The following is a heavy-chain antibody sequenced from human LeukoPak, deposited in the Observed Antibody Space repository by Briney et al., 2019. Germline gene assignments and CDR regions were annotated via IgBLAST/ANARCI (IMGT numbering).Heavy chain of an antibody. D-gene: IGHD2-2*02. CDR3: AKDRCSSSSTSCYTFDY. Sequence: GGSLRLSCAASGFTFSSYGMHWVRQAPGKGLEWVAVIWYDGSNKYYADSVKGRFTISRDNSKNTLYLQMNSLRAEDTAVYYRAKDRCSSSSTSCYTFDYWGQGTLVTVSS. CDR2: IWYDGSNK. V-gene: IGHV3-33*06. J-gene: IGHJ4*02. CDR1: GFTFSSYG.